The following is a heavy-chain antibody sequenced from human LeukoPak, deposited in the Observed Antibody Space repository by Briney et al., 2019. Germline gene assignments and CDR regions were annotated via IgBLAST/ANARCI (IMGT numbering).Heavy chain of an antibody. CDR1: GFTFSTYG. CDR2: IRGSGTNT. V-gene: IGHV3-23*01. D-gene: IGHD3-10*01. Sequence: PGGSLRLSCAASGFTFSTYGMSWVRQAPGKGLEWVSAIRGSGTNTYYADSVKGRFTISRDNSKNTLYLQMYSLRAEDTAVYYCAKGSLNEITMVRGVIIWGQGTLVTVSS. CDR3: AKGSLNEITMVRGVII. J-gene: IGHJ4*02.